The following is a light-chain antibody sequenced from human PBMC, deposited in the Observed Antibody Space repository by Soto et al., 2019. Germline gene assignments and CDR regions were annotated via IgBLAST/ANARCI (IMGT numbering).Light chain of an antibody. Sequence: IVLTQSPGTLSLSPGERVTLSCRASQSVRNNYLAWYQQKPGQAPRLLISAASSRATGITDRFSGSGSGTDFTLSISRLEPEDFAVYYCQQYDNSWGTFGPGTKVDIK. CDR2: AAS. V-gene: IGKV3-20*01. CDR1: QSVRNNY. CDR3: QQYDNSWGT. J-gene: IGKJ3*01.